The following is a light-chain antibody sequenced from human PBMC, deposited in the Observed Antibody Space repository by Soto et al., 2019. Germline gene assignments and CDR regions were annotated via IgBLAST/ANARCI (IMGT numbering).Light chain of an antibody. Sequence: QSVLTQPASVSGSPGQSITISCTGSNSDIGGYNSVSWYQQHPGKAPKLLIFGVTNRPSGVSDRFSGSKSGNTASLTISALQAEDEADYYCSSYTGGNPSYVFGTGTKVTVL. V-gene: IGLV2-14*01. CDR3: SSYTGGNPSYV. J-gene: IGLJ1*01. CDR2: GVT. CDR1: NSDIGGYNS.